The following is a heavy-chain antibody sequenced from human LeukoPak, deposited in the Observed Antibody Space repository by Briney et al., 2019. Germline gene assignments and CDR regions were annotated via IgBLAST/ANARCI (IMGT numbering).Heavy chain of an antibody. V-gene: IGHV5-51*01. CDR1: GXRFSAYC. D-gene: IGHD3-22*01. Sequence: GESLKISYKGSGXRFSAYCIAWVRQMPGKGLERMGIIYPDDSDTRYSPSFQGQVTISADKSVSTAYLQWSSLKASDTAMYFCARPNITSYYDSRGYDAFDVWGQGTIVTVSS. CDR3: ARPNITSYYDSRGYDAFDV. CDR2: IYPDDSDT. J-gene: IGHJ3*01.